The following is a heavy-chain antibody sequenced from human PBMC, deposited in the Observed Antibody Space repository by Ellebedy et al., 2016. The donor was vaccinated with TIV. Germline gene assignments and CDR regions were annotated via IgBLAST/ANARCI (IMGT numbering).Heavy chain of an antibody. CDR1: GYTFTSHE. Sequence: AASVKVSCKASGYTFTSHEINWVRQAPGQGLEWLGWINPNSGNIDLAQKFQDRLTMTRDNSINNAYMELNSLTSEATAVYFCSRRDYGDFSVYYFALDVWGQGTTVIVSS. CDR3: SRRDYGDFSVYYFALDV. J-gene: IGHJ6*02. V-gene: IGHV1-8*01. D-gene: IGHD4-17*01. CDR2: INPNSGNI.